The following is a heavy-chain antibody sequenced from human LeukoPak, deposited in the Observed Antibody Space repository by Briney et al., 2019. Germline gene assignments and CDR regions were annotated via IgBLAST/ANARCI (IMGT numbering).Heavy chain of an antibody. V-gene: IGHV3-7*01. D-gene: IGHD3-22*01. CDR1: GLTFSRYW. CDR3: ARDSSGYSYYFDY. J-gene: IGHJ4*02. Sequence: GGSLRLSCTASGLTFSRYWMNWVRQAPGKGLECVASIKQDGSEKYYVDSVKGRFTISRDNAKNSLYLQMNSLRAEDTAVYYCARDSSGYSYYFDYWGQGTLVTVSS. CDR2: IKQDGSEK.